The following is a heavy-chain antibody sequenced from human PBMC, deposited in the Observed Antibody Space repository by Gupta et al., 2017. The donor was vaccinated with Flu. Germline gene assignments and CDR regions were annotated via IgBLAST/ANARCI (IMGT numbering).Heavy chain of an antibody. CDR3: ARTYRVVTAPNPKYYFDY. J-gene: IGHJ4*02. D-gene: IGHD2-21*02. V-gene: IGHV4-34*01. Sequence: QVQLQQWGAGLLKPSETLSLTCAVYGGSFSGYYWSWIRQPPGKGLEWIGEINHSGSTNYNPSLKSRVTISVDTSKNQFSLKLSSVTAADTAVYYCARTYRVVTAPNPKYYFDYWGQGTLVTVSS. CDR1: GGSFSGYY. CDR2: INHSGST.